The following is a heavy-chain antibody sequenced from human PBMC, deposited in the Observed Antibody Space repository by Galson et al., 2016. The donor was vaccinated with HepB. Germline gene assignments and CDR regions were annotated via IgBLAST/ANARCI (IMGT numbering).Heavy chain of an antibody. D-gene: IGHD2-21*02. V-gene: IGHV1-3*01. J-gene: IGHJ5*02. CDR3: MRAVTASGDWFDP. CDR2: VGGGNGQT. Sequence: SVKVSCKASGYIFTHHAIHWVRQAPGQGLEWMGWVGGGNGQTKYSQRFQGRVTFSRDTSASTAYMELTSLTLEDTAVFYCMRAVTASGDWFDPWGQGTLVSVFS. CDR1: GYIFTHHA.